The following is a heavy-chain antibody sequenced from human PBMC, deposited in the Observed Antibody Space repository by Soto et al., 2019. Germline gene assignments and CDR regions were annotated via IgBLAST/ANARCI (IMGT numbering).Heavy chain of an antibody. V-gene: IGHV4-34*01. CDR3: ARGGIAAAGTLIDY. J-gene: IGHJ4*02. CDR1: GGSLSGYF. CDR2: INHSGST. D-gene: IGHD6-13*01. Sequence: SETLSLTCAVYGGSLSGYFWSWIRQPPGKGLEWIGEINHSGSTNYNPSLKSRVTISVDTSKNQFSLKLSSVTAADTAVYYCARGGIAAAGTLIDYWGQGTRVTVSS.